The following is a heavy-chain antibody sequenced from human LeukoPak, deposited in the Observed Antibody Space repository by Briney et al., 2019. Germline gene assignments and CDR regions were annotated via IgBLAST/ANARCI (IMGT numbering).Heavy chain of an antibody. CDR3: ATTYYYDSSGLYY. D-gene: IGHD3-22*01. CDR1: GGKFSSYA. CDR2: IIPIFGIA. Sequence: SVKVSCKASGGKFSSYAISWVRQAPGQGLEWMGRIIPIFGIANYAQKFQGRVTITADKSTSTAYMELSSLRSEDTAVYYCATTYYYDSSGLYYWGQGTLVTVSS. J-gene: IGHJ4*02. V-gene: IGHV1-69*04.